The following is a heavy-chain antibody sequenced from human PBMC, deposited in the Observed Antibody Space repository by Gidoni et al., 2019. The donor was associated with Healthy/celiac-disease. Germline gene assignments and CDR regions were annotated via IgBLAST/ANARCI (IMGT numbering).Heavy chain of an antibody. D-gene: IGHD1-1*01. V-gene: IGHV4-61*02. CDR3: ARTPTTVQGPQGFDY. CDR1: GASISSGSYY. CDR2: ISTSGST. Sequence: QVQLQESGPGLVKPSQTLSLTCTVSGASISSGSYYWSWIRQPAGKGLEWIGRISTSGSTNYNPSLKSRVTISVDTSKNQFSLKLSSVTAADTAVYYCARTPTTVQGPQGFDYWGQGTLVTVSS. J-gene: IGHJ4*02.